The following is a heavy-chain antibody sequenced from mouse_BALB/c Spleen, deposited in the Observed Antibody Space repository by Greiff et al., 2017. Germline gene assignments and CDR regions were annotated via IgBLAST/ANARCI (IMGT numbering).Heavy chain of an antibody. CDR3: ARGGNYYGRYAMDY. D-gene: IGHD1-1*01. Sequence: QVQLQQSGAELAKPGASVKMSCKASGYTFTSYWMHWVKQRPGQGLEWIGYINPSTGYTEYNQKFMDKATLTADKSSSTAYMQLSSLTSEDSAVYYCARGGNYYGRYAMDYWGQGTSVTVSS. CDR1: GYTFTSYW. V-gene: IGHV1-7*01. J-gene: IGHJ4*01. CDR2: INPSTGYT.